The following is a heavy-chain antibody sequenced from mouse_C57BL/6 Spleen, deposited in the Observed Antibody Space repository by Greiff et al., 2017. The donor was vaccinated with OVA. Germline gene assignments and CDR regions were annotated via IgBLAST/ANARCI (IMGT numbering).Heavy chain of an antibody. CDR2: INPNNGGT. CDR1: GYTFTDYY. CDR3: ARSGTTVVATALYAMDY. Sequence: EVQLQQSGPELVKPGASVKISCKASGYTFTDYYMNWVKQSHGKSLEWIGDINPNNGGTSYNQKFKGKATLTVDKSSSTAYMELRSLTSEDSAVYYCARSGTTVVATALYAMDYWGQGTSVTVSS. V-gene: IGHV1-26*01. D-gene: IGHD1-1*01. J-gene: IGHJ4*01.